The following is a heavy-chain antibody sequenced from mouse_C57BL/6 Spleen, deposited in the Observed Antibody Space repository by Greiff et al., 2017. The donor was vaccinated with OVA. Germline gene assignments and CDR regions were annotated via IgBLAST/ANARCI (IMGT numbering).Heavy chain of an antibody. CDR1: GFTFSDYG. V-gene: IGHV5-17*01. J-gene: IGHJ2*01. CDR2: ISSGSSTI. D-gene: IGHD1-1*01. CDR3: ARQHYYGSSLYYFDY. Sequence: EVQLVESGGGLVKPGGSLKLSCAASGFTFSDYGMHWVRQAPEKGLEWVAYISSGSSTIYYADTVKGRFTISRDNAKNTLFLQMTSLRSEDTAMYYCARQHYYGSSLYYFDYWGQGTTLTVSS.